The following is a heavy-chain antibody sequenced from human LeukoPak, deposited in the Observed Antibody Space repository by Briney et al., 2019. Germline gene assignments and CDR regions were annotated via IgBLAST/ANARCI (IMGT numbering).Heavy chain of an antibody. CDR1: GYTFTSYD. CDR3: ARCDSSGWSHFDY. CDR2: MNPNSGNT. Sequence: ASVKVSCKASGYTFTSYDINWVRQATGQGLEWMGWMNPNSGNTGYAQKFQGRVTMTRNTSISTAYMELSSLRFEDMAVYYCARCDSSGWSHFDYWGQGTLVTVSS. D-gene: IGHD6-19*01. V-gene: IGHV1-8*01. J-gene: IGHJ4*02.